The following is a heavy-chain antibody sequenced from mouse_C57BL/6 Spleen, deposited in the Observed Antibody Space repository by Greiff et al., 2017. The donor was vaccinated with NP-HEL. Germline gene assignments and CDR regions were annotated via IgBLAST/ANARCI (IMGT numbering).Heavy chain of an antibody. CDR1: GYTFTSYW. CDR3: ARSGRITTSRDY. Sequence: VQLQQPGAELVMPGASVKLSCKASGYTFTSYWMHWVKQRPGQGLEWIGEIDPSDSYTNYNQKFKGKSTLTVDKSSSTAYMQLSSLTSEDSAVYYCARSGRITTSRDYWGQGTTLTVSS. V-gene: IGHV1-69*01. J-gene: IGHJ2*01. D-gene: IGHD1-1*01. CDR2: IDPSDSYT.